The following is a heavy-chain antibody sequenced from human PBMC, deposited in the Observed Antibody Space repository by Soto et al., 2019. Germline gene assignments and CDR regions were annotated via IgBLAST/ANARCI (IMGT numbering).Heavy chain of an antibody. CDR3: AGTVRGRNYYMDV. J-gene: IGHJ6*03. V-gene: IGHV3-21*01. CDR1: GFTFSSYS. CDR2: ISSSSSYI. Sequence: EVQLVESGGGLVKPGGSLRLSCAASGFTFSSYSMNWVRQAPGKGLEWVSSISSSSSYIYYADSVKGRFTISRDNAKNSLYLKMTSLRAKNTVGYNCAGTVRGRNYYMDVWGKGTTVTVSS. D-gene: IGHD1-1*01.